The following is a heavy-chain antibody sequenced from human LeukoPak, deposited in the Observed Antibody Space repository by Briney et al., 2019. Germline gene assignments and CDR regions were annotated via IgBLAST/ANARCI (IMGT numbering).Heavy chain of an antibody. CDR2: ISYDGSNK. CDR1: GFTFDDYA. D-gene: IGHD6-13*01. CDR3: ARGHGSSWYSLDY. J-gene: IGHJ4*02. V-gene: IGHV3-30-3*01. Sequence: PGRSLRLSCAASGFTFDDYAVHWVRQAPGKGLEWVAVISYDGSNKYYADSVKGRFTISRDNSKNTLYLQMNSLRAEDTAVYYCARGHGSSWYSLDYWGQGTLVTVSS.